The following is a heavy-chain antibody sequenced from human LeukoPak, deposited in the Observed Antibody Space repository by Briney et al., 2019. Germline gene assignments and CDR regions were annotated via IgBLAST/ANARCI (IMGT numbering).Heavy chain of an antibody. CDR2: IVVGSGNT. CDR1: GFTFTSSA. V-gene: IGHV1-58*02. Sequence: ASVKVSCKASGFTFTSSAMRWVRQARGQRLEWIGWIVVGSGNTNYAQKFQERVTITRDMSTSTAYMELSSLRSEDTAVYYCAAGPSYYDSSGYYYYYYGMDVWGQGTTVTVSS. D-gene: IGHD3-22*01. CDR3: AAGPSYYDSSGYYYYYYGMDV. J-gene: IGHJ6*02.